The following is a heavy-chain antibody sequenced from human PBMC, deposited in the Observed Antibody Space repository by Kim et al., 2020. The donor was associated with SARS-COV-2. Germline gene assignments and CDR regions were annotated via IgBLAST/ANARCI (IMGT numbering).Heavy chain of an antibody. CDR2: IYPGDSDT. V-gene: IGHV5-51*01. CDR3: ARQGILAYCGGDCYDYWYFDL. CDR1: GYSFTSYW. Sequence: GESLKISCKGSGYSFTSYWIGWVRQMPGKGLEWMGIIYPGDSDTRYSPFFQGQVTISADKSISTAYLQWSSLKASDTAMYYCARQGILAYCGGDCYDYWYFDLWGRGTLVTVSS. D-gene: IGHD2-21*02. J-gene: IGHJ2*01.